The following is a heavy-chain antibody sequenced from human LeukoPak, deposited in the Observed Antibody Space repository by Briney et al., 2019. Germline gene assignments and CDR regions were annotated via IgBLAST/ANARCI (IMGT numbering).Heavy chain of an antibody. J-gene: IGHJ4*02. CDR2: INWNGGST. CDR1: GFTFDDYG. CDR3: ARVFPAGTKYGFDY. D-gene: IGHD6-13*01. Sequence: GGSLRLSCAASGFTFDDYGMSWVRQAPGKGLEWVSGINWNGGSTGYADSVKGRFTISRDNAKNSLYLQMNSLRAEDTALYYCARVFPAGTKYGFDYWGQGTLVTVSS. V-gene: IGHV3-20*04.